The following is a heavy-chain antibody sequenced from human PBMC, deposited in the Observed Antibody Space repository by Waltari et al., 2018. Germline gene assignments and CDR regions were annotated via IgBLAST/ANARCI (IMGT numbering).Heavy chain of an antibody. D-gene: IGHD3-22*01. J-gene: IGHJ4*02. Sequence: EVQLVESGGVVVQPGGSLRLSCAASGFTFDDYAMHWVRQAPGKGLEWVSLISWDGGSTYYADSVKGRVTISRDNSKNSLYLQMNSPRAEDTALYYCAKDISDSRGVIDYWGQGTLVTVSS. CDR3: AKDISDSRGVIDY. V-gene: IGHV3-43D*04. CDR2: ISWDGGST. CDR1: GFTFDDYA.